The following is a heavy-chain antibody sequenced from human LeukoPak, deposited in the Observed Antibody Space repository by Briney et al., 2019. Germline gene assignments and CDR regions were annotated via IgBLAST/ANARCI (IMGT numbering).Heavy chain of an antibody. CDR2: FDPEDGET. CDR1: GYTLTELS. J-gene: IGHJ4*02. V-gene: IGHV1-24*01. Sequence: GASVKVSCKVSGYTLTELSMHWVRQAPGKGLEWMGGFDPEDGETIYAQKFQGRVTMTEDTSTDTAYTELSSLRSEDTAVYYCATAGGSYYDPRPLDYWGQGTLVTVSS. CDR3: ATAGGSYYDPRPLDY. D-gene: IGHD1-26*01.